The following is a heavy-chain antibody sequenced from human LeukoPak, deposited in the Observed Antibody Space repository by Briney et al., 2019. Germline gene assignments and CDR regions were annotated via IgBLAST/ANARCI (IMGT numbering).Heavy chain of an antibody. CDR2: IYSGGST. CDR3: ARDFIGGGYNAFDY. CDR1: GFTVSSNY. J-gene: IGHJ4*02. D-gene: IGHD5-24*01. V-gene: IGHV3-66*02. Sequence: GGSLRLSCAASGFTVSSNYMSWVRQAPGKGLEWVSVIYSGGSTYYADSVKGRFTISRDNSKNTLYLQMNSLRAEDTAVYYCARDFIGGGYNAFDYWGQGTLVTVSS.